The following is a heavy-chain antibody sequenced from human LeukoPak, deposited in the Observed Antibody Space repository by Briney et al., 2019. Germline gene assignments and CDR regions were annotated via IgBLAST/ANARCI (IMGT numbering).Heavy chain of an antibody. CDR1: GASITNYY. CDR2: IYYTGST. J-gene: IGHJ6*03. D-gene: IGHD2-2*01. V-gene: IGHV4-59*01. CDR3: ARSHYGSTSTNYYMDV. Sequence: SETLSLTCSVSGASITNYYWSWIRQPPGKGLEWIGYIYYTGSTKYNPSLKSRVTISVDTSKNQFSLKLSSVTAADTAVYYCARSHYGSTSTNYYMDVWGKGTTVTVSS.